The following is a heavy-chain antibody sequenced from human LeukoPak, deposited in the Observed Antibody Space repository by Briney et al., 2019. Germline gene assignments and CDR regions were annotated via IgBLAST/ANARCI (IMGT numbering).Heavy chain of an antibody. J-gene: IGHJ5*02. D-gene: IGHD3-16*01. CDR1: GYNFITYW. CDR3: ARLAYCTTWSAARFDP. CDR2: IYPGDSDT. V-gene: IGHV5-51*01. Sequence: GESLKISCEGSGYNFITYWIAWVRQMPGKGLEWMGIIYPGDSDTRYSPAFQGQVTISADKSISTAYLQWSSLKASDTAMYYCARLAYCTTWSAARFDPWGQGTLVTVSS.